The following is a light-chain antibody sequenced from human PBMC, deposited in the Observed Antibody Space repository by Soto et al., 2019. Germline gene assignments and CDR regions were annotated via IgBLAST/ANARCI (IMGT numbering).Light chain of an antibody. CDR2: DAS. V-gene: IGKV3-20*01. Sequence: EGVLTQCPDTLSLSPGERATLSCRASQSVRNNYLAWYQVRPGRAPRLLIYDASTKATAIPDRISGGGSGTDFTLTITGLEPEDLAVYYCQQYGSSPPFTFGQGTRLEI. CDR3: QQYGSSPPFT. CDR1: QSVRNNY. J-gene: IGKJ5*01.